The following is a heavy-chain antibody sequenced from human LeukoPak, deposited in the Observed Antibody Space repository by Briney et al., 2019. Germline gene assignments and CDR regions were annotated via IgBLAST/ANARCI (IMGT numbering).Heavy chain of an antibody. Sequence: ASVKVSCKASGYTFTSYGISWVRQAPGQGLEWMGWISAYNGNTNYAQKLQRRLTMTPDTSTSTAYMELRSLRSDDTAVYYCARGSSTGTHGVYWGQGTLVTVSS. D-gene: IGHD1-1*01. CDR2: ISAYNGNT. CDR1: GYTFTSYG. J-gene: IGHJ4*02. V-gene: IGHV1-18*01. CDR3: ARGSSTGTHGVY.